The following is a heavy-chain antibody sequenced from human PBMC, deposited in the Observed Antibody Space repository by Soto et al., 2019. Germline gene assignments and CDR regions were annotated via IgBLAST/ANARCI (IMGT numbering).Heavy chain of an antibody. Sequence: ESGGGLVQPGGSLRLSCAASGFTFSDHYMDWVRQAPGKGLEWVGRTRNKANSYTTEYAASVKGRFTISRDDSQNSLYLQMNSLKTEDTAVYYCASLEMATVYGMDVWGQGTTVTVSS. CDR3: ASLEMATVYGMDV. D-gene: IGHD4-4*01. J-gene: IGHJ6*02. V-gene: IGHV3-72*01. CDR1: GFTFSDHY. CDR2: TRNKANSYTT.